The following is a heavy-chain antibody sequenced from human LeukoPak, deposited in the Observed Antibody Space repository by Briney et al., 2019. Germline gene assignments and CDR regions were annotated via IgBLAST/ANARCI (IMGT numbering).Heavy chain of an antibody. V-gene: IGHV3-21*01. CDR1: GFTFSSYS. Sequence: PGGSLRLSCAASGFTFSSYSMNWVRQAPGKWLEWVSSISSSSSYIYYADSVKGRFTISRDNAKNSLYLQMNSLRAEDTAVYYCASAYVNYYDSSGYYLYWGQGTLVTVSS. CDR2: ISSSSSYI. CDR3: ASAYVNYYDSSGYYLY. J-gene: IGHJ4*02. D-gene: IGHD3-22*01.